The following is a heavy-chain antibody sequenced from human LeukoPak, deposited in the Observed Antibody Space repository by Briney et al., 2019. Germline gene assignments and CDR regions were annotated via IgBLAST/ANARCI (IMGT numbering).Heavy chain of an antibody. Sequence: PGGSLRLSCAASGFTVSSYAMSWVRPAPGKGLEWVSGISGSGGSTYYADSVKGRFTISRDNSTNRLYLQMNSLRAEDTAVYYCAKRPRGNYLDPFDYWGQGTLVTVSS. D-gene: IGHD3-10*01. CDR2: ISGSGGST. CDR3: AKRPRGNYLDPFDY. CDR1: GFTVSSYA. V-gene: IGHV3-23*01. J-gene: IGHJ4*02.